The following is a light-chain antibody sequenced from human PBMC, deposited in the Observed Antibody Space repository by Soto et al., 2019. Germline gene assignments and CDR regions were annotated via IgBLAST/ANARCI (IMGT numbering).Light chain of an antibody. CDR1: QTISSW. CDR3: QHYKSYSEA. CDR2: KAS. J-gene: IGKJ1*01. Sequence: DIQLTQSPSTLSVSAVDRVTITCLASQTISSWLAWYQQKPWPAPKLLIYKASTLKSLVPLRFSGSGSGTEFTLTLSSLQLDDVATYYCQHYKSYSEAFGQGTKVDIK. V-gene: IGKV1-5*03.